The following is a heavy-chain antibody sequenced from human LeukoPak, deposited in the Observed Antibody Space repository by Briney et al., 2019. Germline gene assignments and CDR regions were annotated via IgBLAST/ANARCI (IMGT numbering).Heavy chain of an antibody. Sequence: GGSLRLSCAASGFTFSDYYMSWIRQAPGKGLEWVSSISSSSSYIYYADSVKGRFTISRDNAKNSLYLQMNSLRAEDTAVYYCARVPADVVVPARYYFDYWGQGTLVTVSS. V-gene: IGHV3-11*06. CDR1: GFTFSDYY. CDR2: ISSSSSYI. D-gene: IGHD2-2*01. CDR3: ARVPADVVVPARYYFDY. J-gene: IGHJ4*02.